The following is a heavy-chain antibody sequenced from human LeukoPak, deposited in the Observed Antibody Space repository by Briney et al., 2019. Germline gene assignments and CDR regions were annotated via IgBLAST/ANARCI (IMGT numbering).Heavy chain of an antibody. D-gene: IGHD1-26*01. Sequence: SETLSLTCTVSGGSISSNYWSWIRQPPGKGLEWIGYIYYSGSTNYNPPLQSRVTISVDTSKNQFSLKLSSVTAADTAVYYCARDQSGIVGATGYFHHWGQGTLVTVSS. V-gene: IGHV4-59*01. CDR2: IYYSGST. J-gene: IGHJ1*01. CDR1: GGSISSNY. CDR3: ARDQSGIVGATGYFHH.